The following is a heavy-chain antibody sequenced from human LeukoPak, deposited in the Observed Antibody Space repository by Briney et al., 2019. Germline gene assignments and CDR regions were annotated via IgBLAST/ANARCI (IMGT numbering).Heavy chain of an antibody. CDR3: ARDEALDY. V-gene: IGHV3-23*01. J-gene: IGHJ4*02. CDR1: GFTFSSYA. CDR2: ISGGGSGT. Sequence: PGGSLRLSCAPSGFTFSSYAMSWVRQAPGKGLEWVAVISGGGSGTYYADSVRGRFTISRDNSKNTVYLQMNSLRDEDTAVYYCARDEALDYWGQGTLVTVSS. D-gene: IGHD6-6*01.